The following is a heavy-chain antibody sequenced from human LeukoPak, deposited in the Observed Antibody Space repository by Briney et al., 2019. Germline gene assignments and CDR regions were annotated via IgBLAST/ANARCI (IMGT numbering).Heavy chain of an antibody. CDR1: GYTFTGYY. Sequence: ASVKVSCKASGYTFTGYYMHWVRHAPGQGREWMGWNNPNSGGTNYAQKFQGRVTMTRDTSISTAYMELSRLRSDDTAVYYCARSAPRNYYYMDVWGKGTTVTVSS. D-gene: IGHD2-15*01. CDR2: NNPNSGGT. CDR3: ARSAPRNYYYMDV. J-gene: IGHJ6*03. V-gene: IGHV1-2*02.